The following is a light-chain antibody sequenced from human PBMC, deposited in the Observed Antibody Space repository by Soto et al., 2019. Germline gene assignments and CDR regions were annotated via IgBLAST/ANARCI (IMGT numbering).Light chain of an antibody. V-gene: IGKV3-20*01. CDR2: GAS. CDR1: QSVSSSY. CDR3: HQYGNPPT. J-gene: IGKJ1*01. Sequence: ELVLTQSPGTLSLSPGERATLSCRASQSVSSSYLAWYKQKPGQAPRILIFGASSRATGIPDRFSVSGSGTDFTLTIRRLEPEDFAVDYCHQYGNPPTFGQGTKVDIK.